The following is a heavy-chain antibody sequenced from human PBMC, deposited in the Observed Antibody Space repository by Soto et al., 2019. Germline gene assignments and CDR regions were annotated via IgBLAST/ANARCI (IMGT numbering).Heavy chain of an antibody. D-gene: IGHD6-19*01. CDR3: AKDRLSRYSSGWYYFDY. CDR2: ISYDGSNK. V-gene: IGHV3-30*18. CDR1: GFTFSSYG. J-gene: IGHJ4*02. Sequence: GGSLRLSCAASGFTFSSYGMHWVRQAPGKGLEWVAVISYDGSNKYYADSVKGRFTISRDNSKNTLYLQMNSLRAEDTAVYYCAKDRLSRYSSGWYYFDYWGQGTLVTVSS.